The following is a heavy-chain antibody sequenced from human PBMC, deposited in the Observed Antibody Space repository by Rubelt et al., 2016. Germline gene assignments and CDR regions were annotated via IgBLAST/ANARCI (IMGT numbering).Heavy chain of an antibody. V-gene: IGHV3-30*04. D-gene: IGHD3-22*01. Sequence: VQLVESGGVVVQPGGSLRLSCAASGFTFDDYTMHWVRQAPGKGLEWVAVISYDGSNKYYADSVMGLFTISRDNSKNTLYLEMNSLIAEDTAVYYWARPYDYDSSGHDPLPDYWGQGTLVTVSS. J-gene: IGHJ4*02. CDR3: ARPYDYDSSGHDPLPDY. CDR1: GFTFDDYT. CDR2: ISYDGSNK.